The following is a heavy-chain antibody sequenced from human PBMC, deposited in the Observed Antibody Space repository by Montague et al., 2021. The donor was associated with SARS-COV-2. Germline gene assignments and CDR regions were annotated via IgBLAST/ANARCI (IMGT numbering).Heavy chain of an antibody. D-gene: IGHD6-25*01. J-gene: IGHJ4*02. Sequence: SETLSLTCTVAGGPFSSCSCYWVWLRQPTGQGLVWIGNIHASATTYYNLRGTISVDTSKNQFYLKLTSGTAADTAVYYCAGRHGGSGWLDYWGQGTLVTVSS. V-gene: IGHV4-39*01. CDR1: GGPFSSCSCY. CDR2: IHASATT. CDR3: AGRHGGSGWLDY.